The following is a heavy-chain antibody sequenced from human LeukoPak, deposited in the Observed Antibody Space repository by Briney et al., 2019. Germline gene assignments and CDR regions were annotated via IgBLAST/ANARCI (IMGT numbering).Heavy chain of an antibody. CDR2: ISYDGSNK. V-gene: IGHV3-30*18. D-gene: IGHD3-10*01. CDR1: GFTFSSYG. Sequence: GGSLRLSCAASGFTFSSYGMHWVRQAPGKRLEWVAVISYDGSNKYYADSVKGRFTISRDNSKNTLYLQMNSLRAEDTAVYYCAKDQFGYWGQGTLVTVSS. J-gene: IGHJ4*02. CDR3: AKDQFGY.